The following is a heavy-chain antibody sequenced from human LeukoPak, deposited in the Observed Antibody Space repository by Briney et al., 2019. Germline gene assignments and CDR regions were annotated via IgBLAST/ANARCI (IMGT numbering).Heavy chain of an antibody. Sequence: PGGSLRLSCAASGFTFSSYSMNWVRQAPGKGLEWVSSISGFSMGPETTHYADSVRGRFIISRDNSKNMLFLQMSSLRVEDTAVYYCARDSYFDYWGDVWGQGTTVTVSS. J-gene: IGHJ6*02. CDR2: ISGFSMGPETT. V-gene: IGHV3-23*01. CDR3: ARDSYFDYWGDV. D-gene: IGHD3-3*01. CDR1: GFTFSSYS.